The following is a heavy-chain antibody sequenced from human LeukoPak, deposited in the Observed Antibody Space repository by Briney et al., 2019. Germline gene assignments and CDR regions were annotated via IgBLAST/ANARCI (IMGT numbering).Heavy chain of an antibody. D-gene: IGHD1-1*01. V-gene: IGHV3-21*01. CDR2: ISSSSSYI. CDR3: ARDRLLEHRDYYYYYYMDV. Sequence: GGSLRLSCAASGFTFSSYSMNWVRQAPGKGLEWVSSISSSSSYIYYADSVKGRFTISRDNAKNSLYLQMNSLRAEDTAVYHCARDRLLEHRDYYYYYYMDVWGKGTTVTVSS. CDR1: GFTFSSYS. J-gene: IGHJ6*03.